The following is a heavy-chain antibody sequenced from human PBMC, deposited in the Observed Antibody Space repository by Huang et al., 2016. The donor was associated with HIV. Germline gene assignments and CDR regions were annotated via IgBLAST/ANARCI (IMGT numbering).Heavy chain of an antibody. CDR1: GFPFNNHA. CDR3: ARAKDTWDAYDI. V-gene: IGHV3-30-3*01. J-gene: IGHJ3*02. Sequence: QVQLVESGGGVVQPGRSLRLSCAASGFPFNNHAMRWVRQAPGKGLDWDAVISNDGSNNYYADSVKGRFTISRDSSKSTLFLHMTSLRTEDTAVYYCARAKDTWDAYDIWGQGTMVIVSS. D-gene: IGHD5-18*01. CDR2: ISNDGSNN.